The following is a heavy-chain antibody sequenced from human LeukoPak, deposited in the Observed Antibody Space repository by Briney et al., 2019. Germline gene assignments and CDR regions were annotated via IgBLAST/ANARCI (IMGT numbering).Heavy chain of an antibody. D-gene: IGHD3-9*01. CDR2: IYYSGST. J-gene: IGHJ5*02. V-gene: IGHV4-39*07. CDR3: ARVPTYYDILTGYYMRPFIYWFDP. CDR1: GGSISSSSYY. Sequence: PETLSLTCTVSGGSISSSSYYWGWIRQPPGKGLEWIGSIYYSGSTYYNPSLKSRVTISVDTSKNQFSLKLSSVTAADTAVYYCARVPTYYDILTGYYMRPFIYWFDPWGQGTLVTVSS.